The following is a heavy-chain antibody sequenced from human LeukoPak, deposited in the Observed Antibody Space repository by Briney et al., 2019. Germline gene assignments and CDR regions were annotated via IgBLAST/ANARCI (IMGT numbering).Heavy chain of an antibody. CDR2: TYYSGST. V-gene: IGHV4-59*01. CDR1: GGFISSYY. CDR3: ARSPYYYDSSGYQY. D-gene: IGHD3-22*01. J-gene: IGHJ4*02. Sequence: SETLSLTCTVSGGFISSYYWSWIRQPPGKGLEWIGYTYYSGSTNYNPSLKSRVTISVDTSKNQFSLKLSSVTAADTAVYYCARSPYYYDSSGYQYWGQGTLVTVSS.